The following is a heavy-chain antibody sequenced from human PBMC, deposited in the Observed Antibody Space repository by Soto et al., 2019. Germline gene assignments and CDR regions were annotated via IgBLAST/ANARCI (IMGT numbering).Heavy chain of an antibody. Sequence: GGSLRLSCAASGFTFSSYAMHWVRQAPGKGPEWVAVISYDGSNKYYADSVKGRFTISRDNSKNTLYLQMNSLRAEDTAVYYCASVGADYDFWSGYYPGPNDYWGQGTLVTVSS. CDR1: GFTFSSYA. D-gene: IGHD3-3*01. CDR2: ISYDGSNK. CDR3: ASVGADYDFWSGYYPGPNDY. J-gene: IGHJ4*02. V-gene: IGHV3-30-3*01.